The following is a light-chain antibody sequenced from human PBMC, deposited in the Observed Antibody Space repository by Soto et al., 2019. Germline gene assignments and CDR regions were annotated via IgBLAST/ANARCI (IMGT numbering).Light chain of an antibody. J-gene: IGKJ1*01. CDR3: QQYGNSRGT. V-gene: IGKV3-20*01. CDR2: RAS. CDR1: ESVSDD. Sequence: EILLTQSPGALAVSPGEGATLYCRASESVSDDLAWYQQKPGRAPRLLIYRASTRAAGVSARISGSGSGTDFTLTISRLEPEDFAVYYCQQYGNSRGTFGQGTKVDIK.